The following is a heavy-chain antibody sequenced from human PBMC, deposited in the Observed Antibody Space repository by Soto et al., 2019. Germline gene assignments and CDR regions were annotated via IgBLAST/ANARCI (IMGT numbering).Heavy chain of an antibody. J-gene: IGHJ4*02. CDR1: GFTFSSYG. Sequence: EVQLLDSGGGLVQPGGSLRLSCAASGFTFSSYGMTWVRQAPGKGLEWVSFSSATGAGTYYADSVKGRFTISRDNSKNTLYLQMTSLRADATAVYYCAKDRRAGGNYGFYSDFWGQGALVIVSS. D-gene: IGHD1-7*01. CDR3: AKDRRAGGNYGFYSDF. CDR2: SSATGAGT. V-gene: IGHV3-23*01.